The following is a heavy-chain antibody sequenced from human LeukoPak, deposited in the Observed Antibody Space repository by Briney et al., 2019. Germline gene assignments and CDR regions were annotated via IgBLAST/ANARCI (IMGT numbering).Heavy chain of an antibody. J-gene: IGHJ5*02. Sequence: GGSLRLSCAASGFTLSAYGVNWVRLAPGKGLEWVSYISGSGRTIYYADSVKGRFTISRDNAKNSLYLQMNSLRAEDTALYYCARVGSSWYWFDPWGQGTLVTVSS. CDR3: ARVGSSWYWFDP. D-gene: IGHD6-13*01. CDR1: GFTLSAYG. CDR2: ISGSGRTI. V-gene: IGHV3-48*04.